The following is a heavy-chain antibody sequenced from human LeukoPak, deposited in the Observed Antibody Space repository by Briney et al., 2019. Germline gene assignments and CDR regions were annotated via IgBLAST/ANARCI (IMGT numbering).Heavy chain of an antibody. D-gene: IGHD3-3*01. V-gene: IGHV3-23*01. Sequence: GGSLRLSCAASGFTFSSYAMSWVRQAPGKGLEWVSAISGSGGSTYYADSVKGRFTISRDNSKNTLYLQMNSLRAEDTAVYYCAKATYYDFWSGGEDAFDIWGQGTMVIVSS. J-gene: IGHJ3*02. CDR3: AKATYYDFWSGGEDAFDI. CDR1: GFTFSSYA. CDR2: ISGSGGST.